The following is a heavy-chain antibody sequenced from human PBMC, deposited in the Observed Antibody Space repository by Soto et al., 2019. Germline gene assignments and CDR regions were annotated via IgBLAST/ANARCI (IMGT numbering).Heavy chain of an antibody. CDR2: INAANGNT. Sequence: QVQLVQSGAEVQKPGASVKVPCKASGYTFSNYAVHWVSQAPGQRLEWSGWINAANGNTRYSQKFQGRLTISRDTSARTVYMELNGLRSEDTAVYFCARGHLAVVPVASWFYYMDLWGNGTTVTVSS. V-gene: IGHV1-3*01. J-gene: IGHJ6*03. CDR3: ARGHLAVVPVASWFYYMDL. D-gene: IGHD2-2*01. CDR1: GYTFSNYA.